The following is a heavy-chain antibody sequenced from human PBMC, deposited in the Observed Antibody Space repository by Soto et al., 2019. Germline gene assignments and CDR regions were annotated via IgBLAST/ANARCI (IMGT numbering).Heavy chain of an antibody. V-gene: IGHV4-59*08. J-gene: IGHJ4*02. CDR3: ARAVGDPLYYLDY. D-gene: IGHD6-19*01. CDR2: TYYSGNT. CDR1: SDSIRSYS. Sequence: QVQLQESGPGLVRPSETLSLTCTVSSDSIRSYSCIWIRQSPGKGLEWIGDTYYSGNTNYNPSLRSRVTLSGDTPKNQFSLRLSSVTAADTAVYYCARAVGDPLYYLDYWGQGTLVTVSS.